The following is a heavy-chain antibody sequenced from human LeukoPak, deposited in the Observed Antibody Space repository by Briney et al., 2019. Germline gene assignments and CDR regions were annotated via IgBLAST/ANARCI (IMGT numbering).Heavy chain of an antibody. CDR2: ISSGGGTI. CDR1: AFTFSTYS. D-gene: IGHD2-8*01. V-gene: IGHV3-21*06. J-gene: IGHJ4*02. Sequence: GGSLRLSCVASAFTFSTYSMNWVRQAPGKGLEWVSSISSGGGTIYYSGSVKGRFTISRDNAKNSLYLQMNSLRAEDTAVYYCAGRSCTNGVCPFTYWGQGTLVSVTS. CDR3: AGRSCTNGVCPFTY.